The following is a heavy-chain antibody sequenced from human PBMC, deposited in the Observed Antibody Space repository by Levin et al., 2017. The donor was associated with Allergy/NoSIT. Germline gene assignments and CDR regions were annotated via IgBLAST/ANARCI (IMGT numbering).Heavy chain of an antibody. CDR2: ISGSGGST. V-gene: IGHV3-23*01. Sequence: AISGSGGSTYYADSVKGRFTISRDNSKNTLYLQMNSLRAEDTAVYYCAKTPDRGQQLRLNYGMDVWGQGTTVTVSS. J-gene: IGHJ6*02. D-gene: IGHD6-13*01. CDR3: AKTPDRGQQLRLNYGMDV.